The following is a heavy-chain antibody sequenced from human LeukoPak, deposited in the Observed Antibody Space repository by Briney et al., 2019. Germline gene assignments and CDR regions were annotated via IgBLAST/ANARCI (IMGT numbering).Heavy chain of an antibody. J-gene: IGHJ3*02. Sequence: SETLSLTCAVYGGSFSGYYWSWIRQPPGKGLEWIGEINHSGSINYNPSLKSRVTISVDTSKNQFSLKLSSVTAADTAVYYCARAGRLTFDIWGQGTMVTVSS. CDR2: INHSGSI. CDR1: GGSFSGYY. CDR3: ARAGRLTFDI. D-gene: IGHD6-25*01. V-gene: IGHV4-34*01.